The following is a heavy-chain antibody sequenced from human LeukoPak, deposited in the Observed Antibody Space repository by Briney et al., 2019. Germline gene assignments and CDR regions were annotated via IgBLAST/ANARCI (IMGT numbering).Heavy chain of an antibody. Sequence: PSETLSLTCTVSGGSISSYYWSWIRQPPGKGLEWIGYIYYSGSTIYNPSLKSRVTISVDTSKNQFSLKLSSVTAADTAVYYCARQTPTYYYDSSGLDHDTGQLNWFDPWGQGTLVTVSS. CDR3: ARQTPTYYYDSSGLDHDTGQLNWFDP. D-gene: IGHD3-22*01. V-gene: IGHV4-59*08. CDR2: IYYSGST. CDR1: GGSISSYY. J-gene: IGHJ5*02.